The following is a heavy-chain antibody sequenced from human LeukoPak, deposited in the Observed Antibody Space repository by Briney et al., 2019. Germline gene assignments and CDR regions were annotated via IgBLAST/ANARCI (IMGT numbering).Heavy chain of an antibody. D-gene: IGHD3-9*01. CDR1: GFTFSNYA. CDR3: AKGDRYDILTGYSPSFFDY. V-gene: IGHV3-23*01. CDR2: ISDRGHST. Sequence: GGSLRLSCVASGFTFSNYAMSWVRQAPGKGLEWVSGISDRGHSTYYADSVKGRFTISRDNSKNTLYLQMNSLRAEDTAVYYCAKGDRYDILTGYSPSFFDYWGQGTLVTVSS. J-gene: IGHJ4*02.